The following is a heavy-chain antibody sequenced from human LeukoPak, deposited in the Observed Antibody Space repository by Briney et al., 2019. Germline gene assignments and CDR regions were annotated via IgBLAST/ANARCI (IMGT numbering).Heavy chain of an antibody. D-gene: IGHD1-26*01. V-gene: IGHV4-34*01. CDR1: GGSFSGYY. J-gene: IGHJ4*02. Sequence: PSETLSLTCAVYGGSFSGYYWSWIRQPPGKGLEWIGEINHSGSTNYNPSLKSRVTISVDTSKNQFSLKLSSVTAADTAVYYCARVVWEYYFDYWGQGTLVTVSS. CDR3: ARVVWEYYFDY. CDR2: INHSGST.